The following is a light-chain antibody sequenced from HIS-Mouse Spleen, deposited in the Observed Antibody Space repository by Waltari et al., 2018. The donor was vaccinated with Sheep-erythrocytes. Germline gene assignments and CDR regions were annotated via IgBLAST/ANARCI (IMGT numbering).Light chain of an antibody. V-gene: IGKV1-12*01. CDR2: AAS. Sequence: DIQMTQSPSSVSASVGDRVTITCRASQGMSSWLAWYQQKPGKAPKLLIYAASSLQSGVPSRSSGSGSGTDFTRTISSLQPEDFVTYYCPQANSFPINFVQGTRLEIK. CDR3: PQANSFPIN. J-gene: IGKJ5*01. CDR1: QGMSSW.